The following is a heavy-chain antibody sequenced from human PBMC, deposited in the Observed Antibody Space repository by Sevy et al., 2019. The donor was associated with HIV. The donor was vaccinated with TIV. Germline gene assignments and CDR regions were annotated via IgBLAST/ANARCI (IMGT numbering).Heavy chain of an antibody. CDR3: ARAERNDYYDSSGYYYVGNYYYGMDV. V-gene: IGHV3-11*01. CDR1: GFTFSDYY. Sequence: GGSLRLSCAASGFTFSDYYMSRIRQAPGKGLEWVSYISSSGSTIYYADSVKGRFTISRDNAKNSRYLQMNSLRAEDTAVYYCARAERNDYYDSSGYYYVGNYYYGMDVWGQGTTVTVSS. J-gene: IGHJ6*02. D-gene: IGHD3-22*01. CDR2: ISSSGSTI.